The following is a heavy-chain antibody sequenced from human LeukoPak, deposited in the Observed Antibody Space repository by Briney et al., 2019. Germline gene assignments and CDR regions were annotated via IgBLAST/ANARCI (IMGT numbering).Heavy chain of an antibody. D-gene: IGHD6-19*01. V-gene: IGHV4-34*01. CDR2: INHSGST. CDR3: ARLNGGWYVY. CDR1: GGSISSYY. Sequence: SETLSLTCTVSGGSISSYYWSWIRQSPGKGLEWIGEINHSGSTNYNPSLKSRVTISVDTSKNQFSLKLSSVTAADTAVYYCARLNGGWYVYWGQGTLVTVSS. J-gene: IGHJ4*02.